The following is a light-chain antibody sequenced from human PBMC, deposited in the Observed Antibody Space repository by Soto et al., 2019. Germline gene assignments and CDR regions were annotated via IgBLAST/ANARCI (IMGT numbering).Light chain of an antibody. CDR1: QSVGSN. V-gene: IGKV3-15*01. CDR3: QQYNNRPPWT. J-gene: IGKJ1*01. CDR2: GAS. Sequence: EIVMTQSPATLSVSPGERATLSCRASQSVGSNLAWYQQKPCQAPRPLMYGASTRATGVPARFSGSGSGAEFTLTISSLQSEDFAVYYCQQYNNRPPWTFGQGTKVDIE.